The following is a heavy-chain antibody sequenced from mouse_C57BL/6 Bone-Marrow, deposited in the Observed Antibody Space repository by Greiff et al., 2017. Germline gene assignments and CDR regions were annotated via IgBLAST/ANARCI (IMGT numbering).Heavy chain of an antibody. J-gene: IGHJ1*03. D-gene: IGHD1-1*01. Sequence: QVQLQQSGAELARPGASVKLSCKASGYTFTSYGISWVKQRTGQGLEWIGEIYPRSGNTYYNEKFKGKATLTADKSSSTAYMELSSLTSEDSAVYFCARMDPYYGVPYFDVWGTGTTVTVSS. CDR2: IYPRSGNT. V-gene: IGHV1-81*01. CDR3: ARMDPYYGVPYFDV. CDR1: GYTFTSYG.